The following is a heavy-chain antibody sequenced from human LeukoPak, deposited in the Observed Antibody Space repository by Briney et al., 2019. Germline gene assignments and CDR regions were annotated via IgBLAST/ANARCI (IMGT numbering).Heavy chain of an antibody. CDR1: GYSISSGYY. J-gene: IGHJ4*02. CDR2: IYRSGST. V-gene: IGHV4-38-2*01. CDR3: ARAQVLVWFGEVITTPIDY. D-gene: IGHD3-10*01. Sequence: SETLSLTCAVSGYSISSGYYWGWIRQPPGKGLEWSGSIYRSGSTYYNPSLKSRVTISVDTSKKQFSLKLSSVPAADTAVYYCARAQVLVWFGEVITTPIDYWGQGTLVTVSS.